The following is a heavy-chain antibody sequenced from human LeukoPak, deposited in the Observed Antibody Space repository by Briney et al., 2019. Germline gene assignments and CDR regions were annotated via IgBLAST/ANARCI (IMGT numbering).Heavy chain of an antibody. V-gene: IGHV1-2*02. Sequence: ASVKVSCKASGYTFSSYAMNWVRQAPGQGLEWMGWINPNSGGTNYAQKFQGRVTMTRDTSISTAYMELSRLRSDDTAVYYCARAVGQLWLQHYYYYMDVWGKGTTVTVSS. CDR3: ARAVGQLWLQHYYYYMDV. CDR1: GYTFSSYA. D-gene: IGHD5-18*01. J-gene: IGHJ6*03. CDR2: INPNSGGT.